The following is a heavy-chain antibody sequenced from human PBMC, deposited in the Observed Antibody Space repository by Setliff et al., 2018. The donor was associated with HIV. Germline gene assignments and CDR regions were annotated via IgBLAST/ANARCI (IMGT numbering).Heavy chain of an antibody. V-gene: IGHV3-53*01. CDR1: GFSLSNARMG. D-gene: IGHD3-16*01. CDR2: MLNDGRT. J-gene: IGHJ5*02. CDR3: AKGVKWLDP. Sequence: LTLTCTVSGFSLSNARMGVSWIRQSPGKGLEWVSVMLNDGRTYYADSVQGRFTISRDNSINILYLHMNRLIAEDTAVYYCAKGVKWLDPWGQGTLVTVSS.